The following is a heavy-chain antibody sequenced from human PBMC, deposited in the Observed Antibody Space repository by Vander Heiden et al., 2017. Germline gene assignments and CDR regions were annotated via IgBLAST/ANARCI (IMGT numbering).Heavy chain of an antibody. V-gene: IGHV3-23*01. CDR3: AKDQGWSVIVVVTPFDY. CDR2: ISGSGVST. CDR1: GLPVRSHA. D-gene: IGHD3-22*01. J-gene: IGHJ4*02. Sequence: EMHQLESGGGLVQLGGSLRLSCAASGLPVRSHAMSLGRQASGKGLEWVSAISGSGVSTYCVDSVKGRFTISGDNSKNALYLQMNGLRAEDTAVYYCAKDQGWSVIVVVTPFDYWGQGTLVTVSS.